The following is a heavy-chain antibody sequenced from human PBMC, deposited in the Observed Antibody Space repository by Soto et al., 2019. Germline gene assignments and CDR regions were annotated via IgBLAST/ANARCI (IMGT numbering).Heavy chain of an antibody. CDR3: ARRGYCTNGVCYYGMDV. CDR2: IYHSGST. D-gene: IGHD2-8*01. CDR1: GGSISSGGYS. Sequence: PSETLSLTCAVSGGSISSGGYSWSWIRQPPGKGLEWIGYIYHSGSTYYNPSLKSRVTISVDRSKNQFSLKLSSVTAADTAVYYCARRGYCTNGVCYYGMDVWGQGITVTVSS. V-gene: IGHV4-30-2*01. J-gene: IGHJ6*02.